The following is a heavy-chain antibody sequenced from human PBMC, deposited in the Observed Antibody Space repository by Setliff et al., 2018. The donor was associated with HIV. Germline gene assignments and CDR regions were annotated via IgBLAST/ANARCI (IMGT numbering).Heavy chain of an antibody. V-gene: IGHV4-4*08. CDR3: AKEAIYVGYVDY. CDR2: IYTSGST. Sequence: SETLSLTCTVSGGSISGYYWSWIRQPPGKGLEWIGYIYTSGSTNYNPSLKSRVTISVDTSKNQFSLKLSSVTAADTAVYYCAKEAIYVGYVDYWGQGTLVTVSS. J-gene: IGHJ4*02. CDR1: GGSISGYY. D-gene: IGHD3-16*01.